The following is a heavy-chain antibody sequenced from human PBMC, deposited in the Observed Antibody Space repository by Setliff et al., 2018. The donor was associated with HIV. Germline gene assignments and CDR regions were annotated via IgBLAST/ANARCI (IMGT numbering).Heavy chain of an antibody. V-gene: IGHV3-48*01. CDR1: GLTFSSYS. J-gene: IGHJ4*02. CDR3: ASGPRIGWERLEF. Sequence: GGSLRLSCAASGLTFSSYSMNWVRQAPGKGLEWVSYISGSSSITHYADSVKGRSTISRDNAKNSLYLQMNSLRAEDTAVYYCASGPRIGWERLEFWGQGTLVTVSS. D-gene: IGHD1-26*01. CDR2: ISGSSSIT.